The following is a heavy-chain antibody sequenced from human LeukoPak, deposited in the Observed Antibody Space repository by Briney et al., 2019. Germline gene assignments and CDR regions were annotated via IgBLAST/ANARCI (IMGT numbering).Heavy chain of an antibody. CDR1: SGSISSNY. V-gene: IGHV4-59*01. Sequence: SSESLSLTCTVYSGSISSNYWTWIRQAPGKGREWMGDTDCTGNTKYNPALKSRITISVDTSKSKVSMRLNSVTAADTAVYYCTTRLGNTDDNLEYWGQGTLVTVSS. CDR2: TDCTGNT. CDR3: TTRLGNTDDNLEY. J-gene: IGHJ4*02. D-gene: IGHD3-9*01.